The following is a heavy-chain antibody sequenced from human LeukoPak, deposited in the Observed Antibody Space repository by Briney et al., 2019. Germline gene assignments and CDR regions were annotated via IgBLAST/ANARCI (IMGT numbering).Heavy chain of an antibody. CDR2: IYCSGST. J-gene: IGHJ5*02. D-gene: IGHD5/OR15-5a*01. CDR3: AGVVSPPSRYKWFDP. CDR1: GGSISSGDYS. V-gene: IGHV4-30-4*08. Sequence: SQTLSLTCTVSGGSISSGDYSWSWIPQPPGKGLEWNGYIYCSGSTYYNPSLKSRVTISVDTTKNQFSLKLSSGTASATAVYYCAGVVSPPSRYKWFDPWGQGTLVSVSS.